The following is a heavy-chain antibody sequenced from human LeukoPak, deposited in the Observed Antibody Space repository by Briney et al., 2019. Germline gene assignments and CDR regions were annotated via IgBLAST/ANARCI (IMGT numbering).Heavy chain of an antibody. D-gene: IGHD2-2*01. CDR3: ARGKSYCSSTSCHSTLFDY. V-gene: IGHV3-13*01. CDR1: GFTFSSYD. J-gene: IGHJ4*02. Sequence: GGSLRLSCAASGFTFSSYDMHWVRQATGKGLEWVSAIGTAGDTYYPGSVKGRFTISRENAKNSLYLQMNSLRAGDTAVYYCARGKSYCSSTSCHSTLFDYWGQGTLVTVSS. CDR2: IGTAGDT.